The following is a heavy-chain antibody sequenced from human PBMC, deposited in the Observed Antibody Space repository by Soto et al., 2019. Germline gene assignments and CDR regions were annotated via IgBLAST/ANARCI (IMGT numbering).Heavy chain of an antibody. CDR3: ARDLLAANY. J-gene: IGHJ4*02. CDR2: INPSGGST. CDR1: GYTFTSYY. Sequence: ASVKVSCKASGYTFTSYYMHWVRQAPGQGLEWMAIINPSGGSTSYAQKFQGRVTMTRDTSTSTVFMELSSLHSDDTAVYYCARDLLAANYWGQGTLVTVSS. D-gene: IGHD2-15*01. V-gene: IGHV1-46*01.